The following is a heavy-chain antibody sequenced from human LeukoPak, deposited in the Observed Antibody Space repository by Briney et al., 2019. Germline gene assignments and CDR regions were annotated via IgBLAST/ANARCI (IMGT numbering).Heavy chain of an antibody. J-gene: IGHJ6*03. CDR3: ARGRFDHYFYYMDV. Sequence: ASVKVSCKASGYNLLSYDINWVRQATGQGLEWMGRMHPGTGDTAYEQKFQGRVTMTSNISRMTAYMELSSLRSDDTAVYYCARGRFDHYFYYMDVWGKGTTVTISS. CDR2: MHPGTGDT. V-gene: IGHV1-8*01. D-gene: IGHD3-3*01. CDR1: GYNLLSYD.